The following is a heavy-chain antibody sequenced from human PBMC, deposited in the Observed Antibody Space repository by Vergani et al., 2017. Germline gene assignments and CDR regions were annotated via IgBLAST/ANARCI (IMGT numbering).Heavy chain of an antibody. D-gene: IGHD3-22*01. J-gene: IGHJ4*02. CDR3: ARESHDSSGYPTYFDY. CDR1: GGSFSGYY. V-gene: IGHV4-59*10. CDR2: IYTSGST. Sequence: QVQLQQWGAGLLKPSETLSLTCAVYGGSFSGYYWSWIRQPAGKGLEWIGRIYTSGSTNYNPSLKSRVTISVDTSKNQFSLKLSSVTAAGTAVYYCARESHDSSGYPTYFDYWGQGTLVTVSS.